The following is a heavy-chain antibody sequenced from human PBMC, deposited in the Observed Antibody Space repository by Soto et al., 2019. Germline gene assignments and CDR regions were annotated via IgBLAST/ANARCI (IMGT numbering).Heavy chain of an antibody. Sequence: EVQLVESGGGLVKPGGSLRLSCAASGFTFSSYSMNWVRQAPGKGLEWVSSIISSSTYIYYADSVKGRFTISRDNAKNSLYLKMNIMRAEDTAVYYCARPPHYYDSRGYYGYWGQGTLVTVSS. CDR3: ARPPHYYDSRGYYGY. CDR1: GFTFSSYS. J-gene: IGHJ4*02. CDR2: IISSSTYI. V-gene: IGHV3-21*01. D-gene: IGHD3-22*01.